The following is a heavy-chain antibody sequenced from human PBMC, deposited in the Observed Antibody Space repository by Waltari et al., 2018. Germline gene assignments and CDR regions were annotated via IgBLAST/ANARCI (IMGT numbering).Heavy chain of an antibody. J-gene: IGHJ4*02. CDR3: ARRAGEYNWNPFDY. V-gene: IGHV1-18*01. D-gene: IGHD1-20*01. CDR1: GYTFTSYG. CDR2: ISPYNGNT. Sequence: QVQLVQSGAEVKKPGASVKVSCKASGYTFTSYGISWVRQAPGQGLEWMGWISPYNGNTNYAQKLPGRVTMTTDTPTSTAYMGLGSLRSADTAVYYCARRAGEYNWNPFDYWGQGTLVTVSS.